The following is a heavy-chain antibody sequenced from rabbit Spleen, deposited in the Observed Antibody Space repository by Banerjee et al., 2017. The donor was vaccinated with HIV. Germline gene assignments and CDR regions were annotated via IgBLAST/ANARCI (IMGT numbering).Heavy chain of an antibody. J-gene: IGHJ6*01. V-gene: IGHV1S40*01. CDR3: ARDTGTSFSSYGMDL. CDR2: IYAGSSSAFT. D-gene: IGHD7-1*01. CDR1: GFSFSSGYD. Sequence: QSLEESGGDLVKPGASLTLTCTASGFSFSSGYDMCWVRQAPGKGLEWIACIYAGSSSAFTYSATWATGRFTISKTSSTTVTLQMTSLTVADTATYFCARDTGTSFSSYGMDLWGPGTLVTVS.